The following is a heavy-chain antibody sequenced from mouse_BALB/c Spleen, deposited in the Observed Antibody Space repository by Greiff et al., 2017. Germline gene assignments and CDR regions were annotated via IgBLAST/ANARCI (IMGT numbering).Heavy chain of an antibody. CDR3: ARRIGNYPYYFDY. CDR1: GYTFTSYW. CDR2: IYPGDGDT. J-gene: IGHJ2*01. V-gene: IGHV1-87*01. D-gene: IGHD2-1*01. Sequence: QVQLQQSGAELARPGASVKLSCKASGYTFTSYWMQWVKQRPGQGLEWIGAIYPGDGDTRYTQKFKGKATLTADKSSSTAYMQLSSLASEDSAVYYCARRIGNYPYYFDYWGQGTTLTVSS.